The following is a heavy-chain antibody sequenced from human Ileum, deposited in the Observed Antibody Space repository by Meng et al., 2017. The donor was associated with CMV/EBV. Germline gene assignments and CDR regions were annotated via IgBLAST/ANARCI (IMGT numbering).Heavy chain of an antibody. CDR1: YS. D-gene: IGHD2-15*01. V-gene: IGHV3-21*01. CDR3: ARDIGVVAATALLHYYYYGMDV. CDR2: ISSSSSSI. Sequence: YSMNWVRQAPGNGLEWVSSISSSSSSIYYADSVKGRFTISRDNAKNSLYLQMNSLRAEDTAVYYCARDIGVVAATALLHYYYYGMDVWGQGTTVTVSS. J-gene: IGHJ6*02.